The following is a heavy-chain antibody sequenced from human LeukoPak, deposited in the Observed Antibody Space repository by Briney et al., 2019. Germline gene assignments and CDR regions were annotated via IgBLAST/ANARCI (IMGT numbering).Heavy chain of an antibody. CDR1: GGTFSSYA. Sequence: GASVKVSCKASGGTFSSYAISWVRQAPGQGLEWMGGIIPIFGTANYAQKFQGRVTITADESTSTAFMGLSSLRSEDTAVYYCARAITMIVVGPDAFDIWGQGTMVTVSS. D-gene: IGHD3-22*01. V-gene: IGHV1-69*13. CDR3: ARAITMIVVGPDAFDI. CDR2: IIPIFGTA. J-gene: IGHJ3*02.